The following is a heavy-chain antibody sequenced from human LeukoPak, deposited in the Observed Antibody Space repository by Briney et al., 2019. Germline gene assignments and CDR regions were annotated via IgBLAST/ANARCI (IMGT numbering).Heavy chain of an antibody. J-gene: IGHJ4*02. CDR1: GFTFSSYA. CDR2: ISGSGGST. Sequence: GGSLRLSCAASGFTFSSYAMSWVRQAPGKGLEWVSAISGSGGSTYYADPVKGRFTISRDNSKNTLYLQMNSLRAEDTAVYYCAKGVSSCELLHYWGQGTLVTVSS. V-gene: IGHV3-23*01. D-gene: IGHD1-26*01. CDR3: AKGVSSCELLHY.